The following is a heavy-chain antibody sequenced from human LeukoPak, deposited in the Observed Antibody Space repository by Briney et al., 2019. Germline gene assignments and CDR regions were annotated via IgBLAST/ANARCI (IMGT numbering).Heavy chain of an antibody. V-gene: IGHV3-7*03. J-gene: IGHJ4*02. D-gene: IGHD6-13*01. CDR3: ARESWSFDY. Sequence: PGGSLRLSCAASGFTFSDYWMAWVRQSPGKGLEWVANIKIDGGEKYYVDSVKGRFTISRDNAKNSLYLQMNSLRVEDTAVYYCARESWSFDYWGQGTLVTVSS. CDR1: GFTFSDYW. CDR2: IKIDGGEK.